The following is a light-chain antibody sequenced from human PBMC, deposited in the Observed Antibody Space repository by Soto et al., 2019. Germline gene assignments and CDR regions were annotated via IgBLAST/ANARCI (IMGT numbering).Light chain of an antibody. CDR3: QQCNSYLT. Sequence: DIQMTQSPSTLSASVGDRVTITCRASQNINNWLAWYQQKPGKAPKLLIYKASSLESGVPSRFSGSGSGTEFTLTISSLQPDDFATYYCQQCNSYLTFGQGTKVEIK. CDR1: QNINNW. J-gene: IGKJ1*01. CDR2: KAS. V-gene: IGKV1-5*03.